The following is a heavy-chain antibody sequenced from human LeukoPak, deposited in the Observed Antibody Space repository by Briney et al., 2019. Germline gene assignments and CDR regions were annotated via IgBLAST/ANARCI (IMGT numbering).Heavy chain of an antibody. J-gene: IGHJ4*02. CDR2: IYHSGST. D-gene: IGHD2-15*01. CDR3: AREDLGYCSGGSCSGGFDY. CDR1: GASINSNYW. V-gene: IGHV4-30-2*01. Sequence: SETLSLTCAVSGASINSNYWWSWIRQPPGKGLEWIGYIYHSGSTYYNPSLKSRVTISVDRSKNQFSLKLSSVTAADTAVYYCAREDLGYCSGGSCSGGFDYWGQGTLVTVSS.